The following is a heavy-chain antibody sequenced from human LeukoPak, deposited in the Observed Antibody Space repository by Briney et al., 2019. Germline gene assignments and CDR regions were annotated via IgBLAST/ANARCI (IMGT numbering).Heavy chain of an antibody. J-gene: IGHJ6*02. Sequence: SETLSLTCTVSGGSVSSGDYYWSWIRQPPWKGLEWIGYIYYSGSTDYNPSLKSRVTISVDTSKNQFSLKLSSVTAADTAVYYCARNDCSGGSCYYYGMDVWGQGTTVTVSS. V-gene: IGHV4-30-4*01. CDR2: IYYSGST. CDR1: GGSVSSGDYY. CDR3: ARNDCSGGSCYYYGMDV. D-gene: IGHD2-15*01.